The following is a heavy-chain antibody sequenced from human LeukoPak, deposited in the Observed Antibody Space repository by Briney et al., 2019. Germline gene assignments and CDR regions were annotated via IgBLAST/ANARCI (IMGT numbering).Heavy chain of an antibody. CDR3: AKDRNYYGSGSSNWFDP. Sequence: GGSLRLSCAASGLTFSSYGMNWVRQAPGKGLEWVSGVSGSGSSTDYADSVKGRFTISRDNSKNTLYLQMNSLRAEDTAVYYCAKDRNYYGSGSSNWFDPWGQGTLVTVSS. V-gene: IGHV3-23*01. CDR1: GLTFSSYG. CDR2: VSGSGSST. D-gene: IGHD3-10*01. J-gene: IGHJ5*02.